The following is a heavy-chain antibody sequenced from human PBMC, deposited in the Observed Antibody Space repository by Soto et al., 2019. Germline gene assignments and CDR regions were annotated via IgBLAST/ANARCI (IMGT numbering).Heavy chain of an antibody. CDR3: AAAGGDSSSWYWDFDY. J-gene: IGHJ4*02. CDR2: IYHSGST. CDR1: GGSFSSSNW. D-gene: IGHD6-13*01. Sequence: QVQLQESGPGLVKPSGTLSLTCAVSGGSFSSSNWWSWVRQPPGKGLEWIGEIYHSGSTNYNPSLKSRVTISVDKSKNQFSLKLSSVTAADTAVYYCAAAGGDSSSWYWDFDYWGQGTLVTVSS. V-gene: IGHV4-4*02.